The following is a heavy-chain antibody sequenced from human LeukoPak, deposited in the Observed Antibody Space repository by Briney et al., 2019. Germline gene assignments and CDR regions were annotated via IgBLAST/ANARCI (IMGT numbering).Heavy chain of an antibody. CDR2: IYSGGST. J-gene: IGHJ4*02. Sequence: GSLRLSCAASGFTVSSNYMSWVRQAPGKGLEWVSVIYSGGSTYYADSVKGRFTISRHNSKNTLYLQMNSLRAEDTAVYYCAKLGRYCSSTSCYNRLYYFDYWGQGTLVTVSS. CDR3: AKLGRYCSSTSCYNRLYYFDY. D-gene: IGHD2-2*02. CDR1: GFTVSSNY. V-gene: IGHV3-53*01.